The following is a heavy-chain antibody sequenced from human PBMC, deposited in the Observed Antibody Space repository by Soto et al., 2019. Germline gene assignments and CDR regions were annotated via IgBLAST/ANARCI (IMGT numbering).Heavy chain of an antibody. CDR1: GFPFRNFA. V-gene: IGHV3-30*18. D-gene: IGHD5-18*01. CDR2: ISNDGGDT. J-gene: IGHJ4*02. CDR3: AKDRGGRWVQTLDY. Sequence: PGGSLRLSCAASGFPFRNFAMHWVRQAPGKGLEWVAFISNDGGDTYYSDSVKGRFSISRDKSKNTLYLQMNSLRAEDTAILYCAKDRGGRWVQTLDYWGQGILVTVSS.